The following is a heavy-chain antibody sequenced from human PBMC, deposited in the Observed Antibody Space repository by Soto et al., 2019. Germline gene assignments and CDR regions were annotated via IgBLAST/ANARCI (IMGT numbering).Heavy chain of an antibody. CDR3: AKDPGSDVGATTAFDI. Sequence: GGSLRLSCAASGFTFSRYAMSWVRQAPGKGLEWVSAISGSGGSTYYADSMKGRFTISRDNSKNTLYLQMNSLRAEDTAVYYCAKDPGSDVGATTAFDIWGQGTMVTVSS. V-gene: IGHV3-23*01. D-gene: IGHD1-26*01. J-gene: IGHJ3*02. CDR2: ISGSGGST. CDR1: GFTFSRYA.